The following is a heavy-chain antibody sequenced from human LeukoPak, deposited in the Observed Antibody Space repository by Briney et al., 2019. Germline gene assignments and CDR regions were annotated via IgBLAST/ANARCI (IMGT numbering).Heavy chain of an antibody. V-gene: IGHV3-21*01. CDR2: ITSSSTYI. Sequence: GALRLSWGTSGFTFSGYTMNWVRQAPGKGLGWVSSITSSSTYIYYADSVRGRFTISRDNAKNSLYLQMNSLRAEDTAVYYCARDSVRHLDYWGQGTLVTVSS. CDR3: ARDSVRHLDY. D-gene: IGHD5/OR15-5a*01. CDR1: GFTFSGYT. J-gene: IGHJ4*02.